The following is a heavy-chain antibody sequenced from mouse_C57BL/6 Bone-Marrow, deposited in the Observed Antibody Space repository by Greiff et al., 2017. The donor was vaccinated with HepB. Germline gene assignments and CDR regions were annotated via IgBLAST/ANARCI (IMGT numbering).Heavy chain of an antibody. CDR3: ARHEGLLYAWFAY. V-gene: IGHV5-6*02. D-gene: IGHD2-12*01. Sequence: EVMLVESGGDLVKPGGSLKLSCAASGFTFSSYGMSWVRQTPDKRLEWVATISSGGSYTYYPDSVKGRFTISRDNAKNTLYLQMSSLKSEDTAMYYCARHEGLLYAWFAYWGQGTLVTVSA. J-gene: IGHJ3*01. CDR2: ISSGGSYT. CDR1: GFTFSSYG.